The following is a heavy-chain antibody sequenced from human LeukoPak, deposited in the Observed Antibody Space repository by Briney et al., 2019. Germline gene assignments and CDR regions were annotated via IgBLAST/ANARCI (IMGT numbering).Heavy chain of an antibody. CDR2: ICYDGSNK. D-gene: IGHD3-22*01. J-gene: IGHJ3*02. CDR3: ARDVPAYYYDSSGYTDAFDI. V-gene: IGHV3-33*01. CDR1: GFTFSSYG. Sequence: PGASQILSCAASGFTFSSYGMHWVHQAPGKGLELVAVICYDGSNKYYADSVKGRFTISRDNSKNTLYLQMNSLRAEDTAVYYCARDVPAYYYDSSGYTDAFDIWGQGTMVTVSS.